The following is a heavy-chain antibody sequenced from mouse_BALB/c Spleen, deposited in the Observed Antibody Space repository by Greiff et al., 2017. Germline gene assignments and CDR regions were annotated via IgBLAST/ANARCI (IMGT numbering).Heavy chain of an antibody. D-gene: IGHD4-1*01. CDR1: GYSITSDYA. J-gene: IGHJ4*01. V-gene: IGHV3-2*02. CDR3: ARRAWDYAMDY. Sequence: EVKVEESGPGLVKPSQSLSLTCTVTGYSITSDYAWNWIRQFPGNKLEWMGYISYSGSTSYNPSLKSRISITRDTSKNQFFLQLNSVTTEDTATYYCARRAWDYAMDYWGQGTSVTVSS. CDR2: ISYSGST.